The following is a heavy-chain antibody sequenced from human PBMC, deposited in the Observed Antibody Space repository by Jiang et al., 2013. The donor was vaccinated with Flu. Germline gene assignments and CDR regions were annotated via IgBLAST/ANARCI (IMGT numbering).Heavy chain of an antibody. CDR3: ARGRWYYSDVYYYYMDV. Sequence: QTLSLTCAISGDSVSSNTVAWNWIRQTPSRGLEWLGRTYYRSKYYTDYADSVKSRIDISPDTSKNQFSLQLNSVTPEDTAVYYCARGRWYYSDVYYYYMDVWGKGTTVTVSS. D-gene: IGHD4-23*01. J-gene: IGHJ6*03. CDR2: TYYRSKYYT. V-gene: IGHV6-1*01. CDR1: GDSVSSNTVA.